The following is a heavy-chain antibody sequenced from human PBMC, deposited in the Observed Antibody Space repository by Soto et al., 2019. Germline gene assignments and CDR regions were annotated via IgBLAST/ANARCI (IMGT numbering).Heavy chain of an antibody. V-gene: IGHV3-30*18. CDR2: ISYDGNNR. CDR3: AKMMTEGLRIVVVTELGAFDI. D-gene: IGHD3-22*01. Sequence: PGGSLRLSCAASGFTFFKYGMHWVRQAPGKGLEWVAVISYDGNNRYYGDSVKGRFFISRDNSQNKVYLQMNRLTTEDTAVYYCAKMMTEGLRIVVVTELGAFDIWGQGTMVTVSS. CDR1: GFTFFKYG. J-gene: IGHJ3*02.